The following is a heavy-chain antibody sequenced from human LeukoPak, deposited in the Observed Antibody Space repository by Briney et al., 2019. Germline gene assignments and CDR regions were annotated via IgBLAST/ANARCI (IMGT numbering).Heavy chain of an antibody. CDR1: GYTFTGYY. V-gene: IGHV1-2*02. CDR2: INPNSGGT. CDR3: ARDSLFSGVVPAATFDY. J-gene: IGHJ4*02. D-gene: IGHD2-2*01. Sequence: ASVKVSCKASGYTFTGYYMHWVRQAPGQGLEWMGWINPNSGGTNYAQKFQGRVTMTRDTSISTAYMELSRLRSDDTAVYCCARDSLFSGVVPAATFDYWGQGTLVTVSS.